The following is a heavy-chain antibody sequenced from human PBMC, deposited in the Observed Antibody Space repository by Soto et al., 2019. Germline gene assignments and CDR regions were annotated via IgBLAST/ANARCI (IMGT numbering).Heavy chain of an antibody. J-gene: IGHJ4*02. Sequence: QVQLVQSGAEVKKPGASVKVSCKASGYTFTSYGISWVRQAPGQGLEWMGWLSAYNGNTNYAQKLQGRVTMTTDTSPSTAYMELRSLRSDDTAVYYCARNLPLRFLEWSAFDYWGQGTLVTVSS. D-gene: IGHD3-3*01. CDR3: ARNLPLRFLEWSAFDY. V-gene: IGHV1-18*01. CDR1: GYTFTSYG. CDR2: LSAYNGNT.